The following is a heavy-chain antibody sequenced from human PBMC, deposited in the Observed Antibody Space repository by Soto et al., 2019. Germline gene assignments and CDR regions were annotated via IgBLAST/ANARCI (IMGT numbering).Heavy chain of an antibody. CDR3: ARSLWRDDYNWGYFDL. D-gene: IGHD4-4*01. V-gene: IGHV3-30-3*01. CDR2: ISDAGSNI. J-gene: IGHJ2*01. Sequence: QVQLLEAGGGVVQAGRYLRLTCAAAGLTFSSYTMHSVRQAPGMGWERVSVISDAGSNIYYADSVKGRFTNSRDNSKNTLYLQMNSLRTEETAVYYCARSLWRDDYNWGYFDLWGRGTLVTVSS. CDR1: GLTFSSYT.